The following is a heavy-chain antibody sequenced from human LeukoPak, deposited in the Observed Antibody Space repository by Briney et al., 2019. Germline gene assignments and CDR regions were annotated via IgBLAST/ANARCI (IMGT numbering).Heavy chain of an antibody. D-gene: IGHD5-24*01. CDR1: GFSVSSKY. J-gene: IGHJ4*02. V-gene: IGHV3-53*01. CDR2: VYTGGNT. CDR3: AREEGRDGYNYSDY. Sequence: GGSLRLSCAASGFSVSSKYMSWVRQAPGKGLEWVSAVYTGGNTNYADSVKGRFTISRDNSKNTVYLQMNSLRAEDTAVYYCAREEGRDGYNYSDYWGQGTLVTVSS.